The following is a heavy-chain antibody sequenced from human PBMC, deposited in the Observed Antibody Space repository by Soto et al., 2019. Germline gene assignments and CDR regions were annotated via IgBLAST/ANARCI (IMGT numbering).Heavy chain of an antibody. CDR1: GYFFAGYW. CDR2: IYPDNSNT. D-gene: IGHD6-13*01. V-gene: IGHV5-51*01. CDR3: ARQGAAVPTVPLIWFDP. Sequence: GESMKISCKGSGYFFAGYWIAWVRQMPGKGLEWMGIIYPDNSNTKYSRSFQGQVTISADKSSSTAYLQWSSLKASDTAIYYCARQGAAVPTVPLIWFDPWGQGTLVTVSS. J-gene: IGHJ5*02.